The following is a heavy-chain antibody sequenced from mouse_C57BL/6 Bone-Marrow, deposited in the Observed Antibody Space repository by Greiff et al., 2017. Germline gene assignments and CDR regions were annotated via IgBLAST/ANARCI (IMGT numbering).Heavy chain of an antibody. Sequence: EVKLMESGGDLVKPGGSLKLSCAASGFTFSSYGMSWVRQTPDKRLEWVATISSGGSYTYYPDSVKGRFTIYRDNAKNTLYLQMSSLKSEDTAMFYCASATVADYWGHGTTRTVSS. D-gene: IGHD1-1*01. CDR2: ISSGGSYT. CDR3: ASATVADY. J-gene: IGHJ2*01. CDR1: GFTFSSYG. V-gene: IGHV5-6*01.